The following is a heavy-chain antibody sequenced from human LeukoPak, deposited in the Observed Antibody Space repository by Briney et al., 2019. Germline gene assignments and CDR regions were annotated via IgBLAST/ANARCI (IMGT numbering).Heavy chain of an antibody. CDR1: GFTFSSYA. Sequence: GGSLRLSCAASGFTFSSYAMSWVRQAPGKGLEWVSAISGSGGSTYYADSVKGRFTISRDNSKNTLYLQMNSLRAEDTAVYYCARAEKIAVAGVGYYFDYWGQGTLVTVSS. D-gene: IGHD6-19*01. CDR3: ARAEKIAVAGVGYYFDY. CDR2: ISGSGGST. J-gene: IGHJ4*02. V-gene: IGHV3-23*01.